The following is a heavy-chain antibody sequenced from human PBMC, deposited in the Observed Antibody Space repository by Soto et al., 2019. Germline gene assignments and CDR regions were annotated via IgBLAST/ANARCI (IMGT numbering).Heavy chain of an antibody. D-gene: IGHD3-9*01. V-gene: IGHV1-69*06. J-gene: IGHJ4*02. CDR3: ARALHDRTGYYLYYFDS. Sequence: ASVKVSCKSSGGTFNNYAVTWVRQVPGQGLEWMGGIIPIFGTTNYAPKFQGRVTITADKPTKIVYLELSSLTAGDTAVYFSARALHDRTGYYLYYFDSWGQGSLVTVSS. CDR1: GGTFNNYA. CDR2: IIPIFGTT.